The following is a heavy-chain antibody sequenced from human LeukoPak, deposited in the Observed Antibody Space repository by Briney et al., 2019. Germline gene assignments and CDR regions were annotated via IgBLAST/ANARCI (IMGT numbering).Heavy chain of an antibody. CDR2: INPSGGST. V-gene: IGHV1-46*01. CDR1: GYTFTSYY. Sequence: ASVKVSCKASGYTFTSYYMHWVRQAPGQGLEWMGIINPSGGSTSYAQKFQGRVTMTRDTSTSTVYMELSSLRSEDTAVYYYARVGRYCSSTSCYEGIDYWGQGTLVTVSS. D-gene: IGHD2-2*01. J-gene: IGHJ4*02. CDR3: ARVGRYCSSTSCYEGIDY.